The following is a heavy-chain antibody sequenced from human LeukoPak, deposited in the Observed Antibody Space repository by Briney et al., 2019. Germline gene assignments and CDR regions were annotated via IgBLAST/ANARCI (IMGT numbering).Heavy chain of an antibody. CDR3: ARDTMVRGPDAFDI. CDR2: INPNSGGT. CDR1: GYTFTSYG. V-gene: IGHV1-2*02. Sequence: ASVKVSCKASGYTFTSYGISWVRQAPGQGLEWMGWINPNSGGTNYAQKFQGRVTMTRDTFISTAYMELSRLRSDDTAVYYCARDTMVRGPDAFDIWGQGTMVAVSS. D-gene: IGHD3-10*01. J-gene: IGHJ3*02.